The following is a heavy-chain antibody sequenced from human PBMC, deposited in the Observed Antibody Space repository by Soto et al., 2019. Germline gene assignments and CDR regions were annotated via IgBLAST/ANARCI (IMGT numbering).Heavy chain of an antibody. J-gene: IGHJ4*02. CDR3: ARGGGSSPFDY. CDR1: GFTFSDHY. D-gene: IGHD6-6*01. CDR2: ISHRSLTI. Sequence: GGTLRLSCAASGFTFSDHYMAWFRQTPERGLEWLAYISHRSLTIYHARSVKDRFTISRDDATDSLYLQMNSLRVEDTAVYFCARGGGSSPFDYWGQGTVVTVSS. V-gene: IGHV3-11*01.